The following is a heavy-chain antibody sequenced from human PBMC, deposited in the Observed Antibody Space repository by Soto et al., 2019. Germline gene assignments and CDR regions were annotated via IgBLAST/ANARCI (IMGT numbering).Heavy chain of an antibody. J-gene: IGHJ6*02. Sequence: GGSLKLSCAASEFTFGSYAMHWVGQAPGKGLEWVAVISYDGSNKYYADSVKGRFTISRDNSKNTLYLQMNSLRAEGTAVYYCASPLSGSHYYYYGMDVWGQGTTVTVSS. CDR3: ASPLSGSHYYYYGMDV. D-gene: IGHD3-10*01. V-gene: IGHV3-30-3*01. CDR2: ISYDGSNK. CDR1: EFTFGSYA.